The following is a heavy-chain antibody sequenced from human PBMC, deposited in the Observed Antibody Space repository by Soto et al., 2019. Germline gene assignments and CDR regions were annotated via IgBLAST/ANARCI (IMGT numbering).Heavy chain of an antibody. CDR1: GFTFSSYA. CDR3: AKDPFGELIMTRKISPEDY. D-gene: IGHD3-10*01. J-gene: IGHJ4*02. Sequence: GGSLRLSCAASGFTFSSYAMSWVRQAPGKGLEWVSAISGSGGSTYYADSVKGRFTISRDNSKNTLYLQMNSLRAEDTAVYYCAKDPFGELIMTRKISPEDYWGQGTLVTVSS. V-gene: IGHV3-23*01. CDR2: ISGSGGST.